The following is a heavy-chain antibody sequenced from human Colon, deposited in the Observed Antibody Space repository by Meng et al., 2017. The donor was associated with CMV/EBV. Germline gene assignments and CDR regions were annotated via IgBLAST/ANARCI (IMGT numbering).Heavy chain of an antibody. CDR3: VKAGNAWSGYYSSDY. Sequence: SGLTFRSYGMHWVRQAPGKGLECVALIWYDVSNKHYADSVKGRFTISRDNSKNTLYLHMNSLRAEDTAVYYCVKAGNAWSGYYSSDYWGQGTLVTVSS. J-gene: IGHJ4*02. CDR1: GLTFRSYG. D-gene: IGHD3-3*01. CDR2: IWYDVSNK. V-gene: IGHV3-33*06.